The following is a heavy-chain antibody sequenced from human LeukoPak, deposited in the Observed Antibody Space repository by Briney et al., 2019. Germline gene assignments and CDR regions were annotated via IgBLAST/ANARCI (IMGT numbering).Heavy chain of an antibody. Sequence: SVKVSCRASGGTFSSYAISWVRQAPGQGLEWMGGIIPIFGTANYAQKFQGRVTITADESTSTAYMELSSLRSEDTAVYYCARGGVNYYDSSGYEDAFDIWGQGTMVTVSS. D-gene: IGHD3-22*01. CDR1: GGTFSSYA. CDR3: ARGGVNYYDSSGYEDAFDI. J-gene: IGHJ3*02. V-gene: IGHV1-69*13. CDR2: IIPIFGTA.